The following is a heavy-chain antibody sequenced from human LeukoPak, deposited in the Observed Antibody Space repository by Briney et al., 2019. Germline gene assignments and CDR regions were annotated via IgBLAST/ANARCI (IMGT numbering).Heavy chain of an antibody. CDR2: IYPGDSDT. Sequence: GESLKISCKGSGYSFTSYWIGWVRQMPVKGLEWMGIIYPGDSDTRYSPSFQGQVTISADKSISTAYLQWSSLKASDTAMYYCARMGLRDLPTMDVWGQGTTVTVSS. D-gene: IGHD3-10*01. CDR1: GYSFTSYW. CDR3: ARMGLRDLPTMDV. V-gene: IGHV5-51*01. J-gene: IGHJ6*02.